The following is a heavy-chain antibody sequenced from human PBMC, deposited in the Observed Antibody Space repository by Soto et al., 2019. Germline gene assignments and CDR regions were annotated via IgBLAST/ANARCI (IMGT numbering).Heavy chain of an antibody. Sequence: EVQLLESGGGLVQPGGSLRLSCAASGFTFSTYAMNWFRQAAGKGLEWVSGISGSGDSTYYADSVKGRFTVSRDNSKNTLYLQMNSLRAEDTAVFYCAKERSSGWSFDYWGQGTLVTVSS. V-gene: IGHV3-23*01. D-gene: IGHD6-19*01. CDR2: ISGSGDST. CDR3: AKERSSGWSFDY. J-gene: IGHJ4*02. CDR1: GFTFSTYA.